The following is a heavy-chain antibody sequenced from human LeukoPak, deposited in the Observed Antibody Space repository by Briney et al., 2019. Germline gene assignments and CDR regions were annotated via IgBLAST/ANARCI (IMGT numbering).Heavy chain of an antibody. CDR2: INIDGTST. D-gene: IGHD6-19*01. J-gene: IGHJ4*02. Sequence: GGSLRLSCAASGFTFSNYWMHWVRHVPGKGLVCVSRINIDGTSTIYADSVKGRFTISRDNAKNALYLQMNSLRAEDTGIYYCAKDHLPGIVVADRDYWGQGTLVTVSS. CDR1: GFTFSNYW. CDR3: AKDHLPGIVVADRDY. V-gene: IGHV3-74*01.